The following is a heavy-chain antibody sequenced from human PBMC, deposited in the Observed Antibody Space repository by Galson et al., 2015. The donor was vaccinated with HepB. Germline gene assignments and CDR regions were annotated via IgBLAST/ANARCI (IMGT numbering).Heavy chain of an antibody. CDR1: GFTFSNYA. D-gene: IGHD3-22*01. J-gene: IGHJ4*02. CDR2: VSGSGGST. CDR3: ARFQNRGRSESTGYYFPDY. Sequence: SLRLSCADSGFTFSNYAMGWVRLAPGKGLEWVSVVSGSGGSTYYADSVKGRFTISRDNSKNTLYLQMNSLRVEDTAVYYCARFQNRGRSESTGYYFPDYWGQGTLVTVSS. V-gene: IGHV3-23*01.